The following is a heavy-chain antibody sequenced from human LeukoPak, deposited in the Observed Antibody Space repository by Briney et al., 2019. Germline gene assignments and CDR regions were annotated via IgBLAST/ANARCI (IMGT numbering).Heavy chain of an antibody. D-gene: IGHD5-12*01. CDR2: IRSKANSYAT. CDR1: GFTSSGSA. J-gene: IGHJ6*03. Sequence: PGGTLRLSCAASGFTSSGSAMHWVRQASGKGLEWGGRIRSKANSYATAYAASVKGRFTISRDDSKNTAYLQMNSLKTEDTAVYYCTSNKWLRLELYYYYYYMDVWGKGTTVTVSS. V-gene: IGHV3-73*01. CDR3: TSNKWLRLELYYYYYYMDV.